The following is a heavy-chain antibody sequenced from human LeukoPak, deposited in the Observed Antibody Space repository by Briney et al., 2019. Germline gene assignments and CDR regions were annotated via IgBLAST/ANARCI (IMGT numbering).Heavy chain of an antibody. V-gene: IGHV3-9*01. CDR3: AKVRGTYSSGFYFDS. CDR2: ISWNGGFM. Sequence: GGSLRLSCAASGFKFDDYAIHWVRQATGKGLEWLSIISWNGGFMDYADSVKGRFTISRDNVKNSVYLQMNSLRPEDTAFYYCAKVRGTYSSGFYFDSWGQGTLVTVSS. J-gene: IGHJ4*02. D-gene: IGHD6-19*01. CDR1: GFKFDDYA.